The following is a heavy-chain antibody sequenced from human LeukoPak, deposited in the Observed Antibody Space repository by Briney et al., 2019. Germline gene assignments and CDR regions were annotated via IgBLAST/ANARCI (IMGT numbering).Heavy chain of an antibody. D-gene: IGHD4-17*01. CDR1: GGTFNNSA. CDR3: ARDVHGDYGSGWFDP. V-gene: IGHV1-69*05. J-gene: IGHJ5*02. CDR2: IMPLFGTA. Sequence: SVKVSCKTSGGTFNNSAISWVRQAPGQGLEWLGGIMPLFGTAGYAQKFQGRVTITKDESTRTVYLELTSLISDDTAVYYCARDVHGDYGSGWFDPWGQGTLVPVSS.